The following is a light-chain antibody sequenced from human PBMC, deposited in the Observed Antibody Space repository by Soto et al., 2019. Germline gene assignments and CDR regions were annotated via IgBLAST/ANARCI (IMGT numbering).Light chain of an antibody. CDR1: QSLVHSDGNTY. Sequence: DIVMTQTPLSSPVTLGQQASISCRSSQSLVHSDGNTYLIWFQQRPGQPPRLLIYKISNWFSGVPARFGGSGAGTDFPLKISWVDAEEVGVYYCMQLSLFPWTFGQGAEVEIK. J-gene: IGKJ1*01. V-gene: IGKV2-24*01. CDR3: MQLSLFPWT. CDR2: KIS.